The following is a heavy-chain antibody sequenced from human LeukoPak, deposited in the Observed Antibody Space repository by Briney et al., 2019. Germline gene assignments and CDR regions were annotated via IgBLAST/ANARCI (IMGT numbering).Heavy chain of an antibody. V-gene: IGHV3-21*01. J-gene: IGHJ3*02. Sequence: PGGSLRLSCAASGFTFSSYSMNWVRQAPGKGLEWVSSISSSSSYIYYADSVKGRFTISRDNAKNSLYLQMNSLRAEDTAVYYCARDRYYDILTGYPDAFDIWGQGTMVTVSS. CDR1: GFTFSSYS. CDR3: ARDRYYDILTGYPDAFDI. D-gene: IGHD3-9*01. CDR2: ISSSSSYI.